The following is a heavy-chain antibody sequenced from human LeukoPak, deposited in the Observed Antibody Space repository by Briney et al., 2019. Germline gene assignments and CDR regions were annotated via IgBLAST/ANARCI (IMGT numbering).Heavy chain of an antibody. CDR3: ARGGTITMIAVATGAFDI. Sequence: GRSLRLSCAASGFTFSSYAMHWVRQAPGKGLEWVAVISYDGSNKYYADSVKGRFTISRDNSKNTLYLQMNSLRAEDTAVYYCARGGTITMIAVATGAFDIWGQGTMVTVSS. CDR1: GFTFSSYA. J-gene: IGHJ3*02. V-gene: IGHV3-30-3*01. CDR2: ISYDGSNK. D-gene: IGHD3-22*01.